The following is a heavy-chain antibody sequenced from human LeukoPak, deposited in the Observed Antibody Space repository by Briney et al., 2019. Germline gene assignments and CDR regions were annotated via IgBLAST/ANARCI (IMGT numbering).Heavy chain of an antibody. CDR1: GYTFTSYG. CDR3: GRDMGMVTARNWFDP. Sequence: GASVKVSCKASGYTFTSYGISWVRQAPGQGLEWMGWISAYNGNTNYAQKLQGRVTMTTDTSTSTAYMELRSLRSDDTAVYYCGRDMGMVTARNWFDPWGQGTLVTVSS. V-gene: IGHV1-18*01. D-gene: IGHD2-21*02. J-gene: IGHJ5*02. CDR2: ISAYNGNT.